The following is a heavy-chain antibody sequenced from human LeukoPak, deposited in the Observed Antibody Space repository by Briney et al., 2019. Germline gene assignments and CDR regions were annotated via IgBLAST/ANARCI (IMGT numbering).Heavy chain of an antibody. V-gene: IGHV3-30*18. J-gene: IGHJ4*02. CDR3: AKGPTGTSPRAEY. CDR1: GFTFSSYA. D-gene: IGHD1-1*01. Sequence: GGSLRLSCAASGFTFSSYAMSWVRQAPGRGLEWVSIISYDGSDKYYADSVKGRFTISRDNSKSTLYLQMNSLKPEDTALYYCAKGPTGTSPRAEYWGQGTLVSVSS. CDR2: ISYDGSDK.